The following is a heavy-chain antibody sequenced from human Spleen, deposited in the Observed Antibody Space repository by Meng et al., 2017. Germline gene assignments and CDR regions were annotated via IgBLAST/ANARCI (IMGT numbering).Heavy chain of an antibody. CDR2: ISGSGGST. D-gene: IGHD2-15*01. V-gene: IGHV3-23*01. CDR1: GFTFSSYA. J-gene: IGHJ4*02. CDR3: AKGVLGYCSGGSCYLDY. Sequence: GESLKISCAASGFTFSSYAMSWVRQAPGKGLEWVSAISGSGGSTYYADSVKGRFTISRDNSKNTLYLQMNTLRAEDTAVYYCAKGVLGYCSGGSCYLDYWGQGTLVTVSS.